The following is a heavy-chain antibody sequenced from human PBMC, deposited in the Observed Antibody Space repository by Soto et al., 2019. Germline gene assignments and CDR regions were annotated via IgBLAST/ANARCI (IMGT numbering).Heavy chain of an antibody. CDR3: ARGMDRAKLAY. J-gene: IGHJ4*02. Sequence: PSETLSLTCAVYGGSFSGYYWSWIRQPPGKGLEWIGEINHSGSTNYNPSLKSRVTISVDTSKNQFSLKLSSVTAADTAVYYCARGMDRAKLAYWGQGTLVTV. CDR2: INHSGST. CDR1: GGSFSGYY. D-gene: IGHD5-18*01. V-gene: IGHV4-34*01.